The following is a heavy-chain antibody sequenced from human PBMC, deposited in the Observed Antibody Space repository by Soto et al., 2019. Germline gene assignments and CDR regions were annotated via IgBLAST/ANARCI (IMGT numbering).Heavy chain of an antibody. CDR2: ISGTGGNT. CDR1: GFTFSSYA. CDR3: ARDGLLFSGPYRPSRFDY. D-gene: IGHD3-16*02. Sequence: PGGSLRLSCAASGFTFSSYAMTWVRQAPGKGLEWVSTISGTGGNTYYADSVKGRFTITRDNIKNFLFLQMNGLRSDDTASYYCARDGLLFSGPYRPSRFDYWGRGTLVTAPQ. V-gene: IGHV3-23*01. J-gene: IGHJ4*02.